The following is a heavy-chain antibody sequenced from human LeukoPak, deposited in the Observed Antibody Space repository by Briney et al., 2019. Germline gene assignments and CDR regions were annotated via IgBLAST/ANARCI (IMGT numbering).Heavy chain of an antibody. CDR2: ISNTGGTT. Sequence: GGSLRLSCAASGFTFSSYVMYWVRQAPGKGLEWVSGISNTGGTTYYADSVRGRFTISRDNSKNTLYLQMDSLRADDTAVYYCAELGITMIGGVWGKGTTVTISS. CDR1: GFTFSSYV. V-gene: IGHV3-23*01. D-gene: IGHD3-10*02. J-gene: IGHJ6*04. CDR3: AELGITMIGGV.